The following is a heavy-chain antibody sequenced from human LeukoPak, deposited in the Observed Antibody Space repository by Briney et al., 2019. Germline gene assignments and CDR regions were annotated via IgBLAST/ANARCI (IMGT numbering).Heavy chain of an antibody. J-gene: IGHJ5*02. CDR1: GGSFSGYY. V-gene: IGHV4-59*01. D-gene: IGHD3-3*01. CDR3: ARGPTIFGVVIIDNWFDP. Sequence: SETLSLTCAVYGGSFSGYYWSWIRQPPGKGLEWIGYIYYSGSTNYNPSLKSRVTISVDTSKNQFSLKLSSVTAADTAVYYCARGPTIFGVVIIDNWFDPWAREPWSPSPQ. CDR2: IYYSGST.